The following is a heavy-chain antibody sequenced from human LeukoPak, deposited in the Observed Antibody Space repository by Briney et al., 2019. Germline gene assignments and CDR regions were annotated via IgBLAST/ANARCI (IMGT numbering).Heavy chain of an antibody. V-gene: IGHV1-2*02. D-gene: IGHD2-15*01. CDR3: AREIVVVVAAGDALDI. CDR1: GYTFTGYY. J-gene: IGHJ3*02. CDR2: INPNSGGT. Sequence: GASVKVSCKASGYTFTGYYMHWVRQAPGQGLEWMGWINPNSGGTNYAQKFQGRVTMTRDTSISTAYMELSRLRSDDTAVYYCAREIVVVVAAGDALDIWGQGTMVTVSS.